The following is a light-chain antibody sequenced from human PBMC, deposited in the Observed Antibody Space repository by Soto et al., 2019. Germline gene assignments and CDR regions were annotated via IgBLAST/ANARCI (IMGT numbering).Light chain of an antibody. CDR1: QYIGTY. Sequence: IRMTQSPSSFYASPGDRVSITCRATQYIGTYLAWYQQKPGKAPKXLIYDASSLESGVPSRFSGSGSGTEFTLTISSLQPEDFASYYCQQYNSYSTFGQGTKVDIK. J-gene: IGKJ1*01. V-gene: IGKV1-5*01. CDR3: QQYNSYST. CDR2: DAS.